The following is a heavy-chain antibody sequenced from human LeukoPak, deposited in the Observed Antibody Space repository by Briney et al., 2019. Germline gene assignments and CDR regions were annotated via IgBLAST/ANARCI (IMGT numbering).Heavy chain of an antibody. CDR1: GFTFSNYA. V-gene: IGHV3-64*02. CDR3: ARVPRPCGASTSCQGAFDV. D-gene: IGHD2-2*01. CDR2: ISYNGGSA. J-gene: IGHJ3*01. Sequence: GGSLRLSCADSGFTFSNYAMSWVRQAPGKGLEYVSTISYNGGSANYADSVKGRFTISRDNSKNTLYLQVGSLRDEDMAVYYCARVPRPCGASTSCQGAFDVWGQGTMDTVSS.